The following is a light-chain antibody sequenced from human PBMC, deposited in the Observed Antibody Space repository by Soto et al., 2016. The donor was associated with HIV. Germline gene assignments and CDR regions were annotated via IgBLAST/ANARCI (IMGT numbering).Light chain of an antibody. V-gene: IGLV3-1*01. CDR2: QDR. J-gene: IGLJ1*01. Sequence: SYELTQPPSVSVSPGQTANITCSGDKLGDKYVCWYQQKPGQSPVLVMYQDRKRPSGIPERFSGSNSGNTATLTISETQAMDEGDYYCQAWGSSSSYVFGTGTKVHRP. CDR1: KLGDKY. CDR3: QAWGSSSSYV.